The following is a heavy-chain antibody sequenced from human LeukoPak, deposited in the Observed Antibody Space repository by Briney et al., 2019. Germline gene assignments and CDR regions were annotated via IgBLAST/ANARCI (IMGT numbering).Heavy chain of an antibody. J-gene: IGHJ4*02. CDR2: IKQDGSEK. Sequence: GGSLRPSCAASGFTFSSYWMSWVRQAPGKGLEWVANIKQDGSEKYYVDSVKGRFTISRDNAKNSLYLQMNSLRAEDTAVYYCAMARPRTNFDYWGQGTLVTVSS. V-gene: IGHV3-7*01. CDR1: GFTFSSYW. CDR3: AMARPRTNFDY. D-gene: IGHD1-1*01.